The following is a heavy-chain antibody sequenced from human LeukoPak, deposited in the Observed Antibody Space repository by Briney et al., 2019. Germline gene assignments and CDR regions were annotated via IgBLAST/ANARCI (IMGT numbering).Heavy chain of an antibody. V-gene: IGHV1-46*01. J-gene: IGHJ5*02. D-gene: IGHD3-22*01. Sequence: ASVKVSCKASGYTFTSYYMHWVRQAPGQGLEWMGIINPSGGSTSYAQKFQGRVTMTRDTSTSTVYMELSSLRSEDTAVYCCARDYYDSSGYYYLTPNWFDPWGQGTLVTVSS. CDR2: INPSGGST. CDR3: ARDYYDSSGYYYLTPNWFDP. CDR1: GYTFTSYY.